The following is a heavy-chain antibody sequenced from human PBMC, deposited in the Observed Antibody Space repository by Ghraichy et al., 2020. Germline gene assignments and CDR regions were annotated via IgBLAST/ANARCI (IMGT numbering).Heavy chain of an antibody. D-gene: IGHD6-19*01. V-gene: IGHV3-23*01. CDR3: AKVGDSSGRTFDDY. J-gene: IGHJ4*02. CDR2: ISGSGGST. Sequence: GESLNISCAASGFTFSSYAMSWVRQAPGKGLEWVSAISGSGGSTYYADSVKGRFTISRDNSKNTLYLQMNSLRAEDTAVYYCAKVGDSSGRTFDDYWGQGTLVTVSS. CDR1: GFTFSSYA.